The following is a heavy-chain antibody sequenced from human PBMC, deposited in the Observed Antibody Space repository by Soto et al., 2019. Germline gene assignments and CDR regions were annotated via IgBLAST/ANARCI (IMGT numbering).Heavy chain of an antibody. CDR2: ISVSSTYA. D-gene: IGHD3-10*01. V-gene: IGHV3-11*05. CDR1: GFTFSDYY. CDR3: ARVVRYYSSEKPANFDY. Sequence: QVQLLESGGGLVKPGGSLRLSCAASGFTFSDYYMSWIRQAPGKGLECVAYISVSSTYANYADSVEGRFTISRDNAKNSLFLQMNSLRAEDTAVYYCARVVRYYSSEKPANFDYWGQGALVTVSS. J-gene: IGHJ4*02.